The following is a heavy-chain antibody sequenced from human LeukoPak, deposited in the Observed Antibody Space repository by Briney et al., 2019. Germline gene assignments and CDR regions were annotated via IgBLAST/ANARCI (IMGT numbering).Heavy chain of an antibody. CDR3: ARQCSSTSCYSY. Sequence: SETLSLTCTVSGGPISSSTYYWGWIRQPPGKGLEWIGNIYYGGSTFYNPSLKSRVTISLDTSKNQFSLKLSSVTAADTAVYFCARQCSSTSCYSYWGQGTLVTVSS. V-gene: IGHV4-39*01. CDR2: IYYGGST. CDR1: GGPISSSTYY. D-gene: IGHD2-2*01. J-gene: IGHJ4*02.